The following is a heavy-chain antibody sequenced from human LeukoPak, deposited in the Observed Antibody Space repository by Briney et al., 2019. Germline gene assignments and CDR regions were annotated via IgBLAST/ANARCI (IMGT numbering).Heavy chain of an antibody. V-gene: IGHV3-21*01. CDR2: ISSSSSYI. Sequence: PGGSLRLSCAASGFTFSSYSMNWVRQAPGKGLEWVSSISSSSSYIYYADSVKGRFTISRDNAKNSLYLQMNSLRAEDTAVYYCARVRKGEENYFDYWGQGTLVTVSS. J-gene: IGHJ4*02. D-gene: IGHD3-16*01. CDR1: GFTFSSYS. CDR3: ARVRKGEENYFDY.